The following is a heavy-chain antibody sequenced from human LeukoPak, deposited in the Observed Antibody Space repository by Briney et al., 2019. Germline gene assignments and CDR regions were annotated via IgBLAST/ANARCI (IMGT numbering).Heavy chain of an antibody. CDR2: IYASGST. Sequence: SETLSLTCTVSGDPISSGGYYWSWIRQPAGKGLEWIGRIYASGSTNYNPSLKSRVTISVDTSKNQFSLKLSSVTAADTAVYYCAREGCSSISCHDYWGQGTLVTVSS. V-gene: IGHV4-61*02. D-gene: IGHD2-2*01. CDR1: GDPISSGGYY. J-gene: IGHJ4*02. CDR3: AREGCSSISCHDY.